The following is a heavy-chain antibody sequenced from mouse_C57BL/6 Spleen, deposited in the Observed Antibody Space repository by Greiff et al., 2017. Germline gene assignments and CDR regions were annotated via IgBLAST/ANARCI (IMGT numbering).Heavy chain of an antibody. CDR2: IYPGDGDT. CDR3: ARRGFTWFAY. J-gene: IGHJ3*01. V-gene: IGHV1-80*01. Sequence: QVQLKESGAELVKPGASVKISCKASGYAFSSYWMNWVKQRPGKGLEWIGQIYPGDGDTNYNGKFKGKATLTADKSSSTAYMQLSSLTSEDSAVYFCARRGFTWFAYWGQGTLVTVSA. CDR1: GYAFSSYW.